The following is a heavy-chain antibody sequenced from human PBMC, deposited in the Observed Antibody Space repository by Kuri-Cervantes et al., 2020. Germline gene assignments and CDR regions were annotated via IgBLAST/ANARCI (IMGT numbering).Heavy chain of an antibody. Sequence: GESLKISCAASGFTVSSNYMSWVRQAPGKGLEWVSVIYSGGSTYYADSVKGRFTISRDNSKNTLYLQMNSLRAEDTAVYYCARRGGWLVPGAFDIWGQGTMVTVSS. CDR3: ARRGGWLVPGAFDI. J-gene: IGHJ3*02. V-gene: IGHV3-66*02. CDR1: GFTVSSNY. D-gene: IGHD6-19*01. CDR2: IYSGGST.